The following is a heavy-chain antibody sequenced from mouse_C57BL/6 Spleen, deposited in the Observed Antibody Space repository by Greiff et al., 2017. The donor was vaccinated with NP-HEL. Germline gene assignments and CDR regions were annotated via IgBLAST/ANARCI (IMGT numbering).Heavy chain of an antibody. V-gene: IGHV1-26*01. CDR3: ARSLYYYGSSFHYFDY. CDR2: INPNNGGT. CDR1: GYTFTDYY. J-gene: IGHJ2*01. D-gene: IGHD1-1*01. Sequence: EVQLQQSGPELVKPGASVKISCKASGYTFTDYYMNWVKQSHGKSLEWIGDINPNNGGTSYNQKFKGKATLTVDKSSSTAYRELRSLTSEDSAVYYCARSLYYYGSSFHYFDYWGQGTTLTVSS.